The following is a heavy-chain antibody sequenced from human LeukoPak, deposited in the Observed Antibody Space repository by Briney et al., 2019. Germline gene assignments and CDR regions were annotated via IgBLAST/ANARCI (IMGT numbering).Heavy chain of an antibody. J-gene: IGHJ6*03. CDR2: ISWDGGST. D-gene: IGHD5-12*01. CDR1: GFTFDDYA. V-gene: IGHV3-43D*04. CDR3: AKDIGYSGYVVYYYYMDV. Sequence: GGSLRLSCAASGFTFDDYAMHWVRQAPGKGLELVSLISWDGGSTYYADSVKGRFTISRDNSKNSLYLQMNSLRAEDTALYYCAKDIGYSGYVVYYYYMDVWGKGTTVTVSS.